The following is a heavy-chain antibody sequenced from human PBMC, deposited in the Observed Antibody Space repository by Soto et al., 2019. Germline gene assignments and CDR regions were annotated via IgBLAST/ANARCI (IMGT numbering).Heavy chain of an antibody. Sequence: QVQLQESGPGLVKPSGTLSLTCAVSGGSISSTNWWTWVRQPPGKGLEWIGEIYHGGSTNYNPSLKSRVTISVDKSRNLFSLNLSSVTAADTAVYYCARTTALDNWFDPWGQGTLVTVSS. V-gene: IGHV4-4*02. D-gene: IGHD2-21*02. CDR2: IYHGGST. CDR3: ARTTALDNWFDP. J-gene: IGHJ5*02. CDR1: GGSISSTNW.